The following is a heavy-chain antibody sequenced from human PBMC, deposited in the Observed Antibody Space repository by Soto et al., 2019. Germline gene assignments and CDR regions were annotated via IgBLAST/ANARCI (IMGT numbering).Heavy chain of an antibody. J-gene: IGHJ6*02. CDR1: GGSISSYY. D-gene: IGHD3-10*01. CDR3: AGVWFGEWITYGMDV. Sequence: QVQLQESGPGLVKPSETLSLTCTVSGGSISSYYWSWIRQPPGKGLEWIGYIYYSGSTNYNPSLKSRVTISADTSKNQFSLKLSSVTAADTAVYYCAGVWFGEWITYGMDVWGQGTTVTVSS. V-gene: IGHV4-59*01. CDR2: IYYSGST.